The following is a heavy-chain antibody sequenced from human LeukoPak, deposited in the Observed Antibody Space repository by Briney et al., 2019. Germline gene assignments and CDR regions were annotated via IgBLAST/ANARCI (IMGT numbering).Heavy chain of an antibody. J-gene: IGHJ4*02. D-gene: IGHD3-22*01. CDR3: ARVYYYDSRPSFGY. Sequence: SVKGRFTISRDNAKNSLYLQMNSLRAEDTAVFYCARVYYYDSRPSFGYWGQGALVTVSS. V-gene: IGHV3-21*01.